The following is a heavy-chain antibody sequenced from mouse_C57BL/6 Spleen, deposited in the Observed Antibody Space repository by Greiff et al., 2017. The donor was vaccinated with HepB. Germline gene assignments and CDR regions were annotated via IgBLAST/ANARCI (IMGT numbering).Heavy chain of an antibody. D-gene: IGHD1-1*01. V-gene: IGHV1-26*01. J-gene: IGHJ4*01. Sequence: EVQLQQSGPELVKPGASVKISCKASGYTFTDYYMNWVKQSHGKSLEWIGDINPNNGGTSYNQKFKGKATLTVDKSSSTAYMELRSLTSEDSAVYYCARLVITTVVAGDYAMDYWGQGTSVTVSS. CDR3: ARLVITTVVAGDYAMDY. CDR1: GYTFTDYY. CDR2: INPNNGGT.